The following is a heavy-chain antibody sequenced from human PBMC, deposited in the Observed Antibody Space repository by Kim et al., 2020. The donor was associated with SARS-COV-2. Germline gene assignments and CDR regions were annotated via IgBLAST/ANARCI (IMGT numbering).Heavy chain of an antibody. CDR2: INHSGST. V-gene: IGHV4-34*01. CDR1: GGSFSGYY. D-gene: IGHD3-22*01. Sequence: SETLSLTCAVYGGSFSGYYWSWIRQPPGKGLEWIGEINHSGSTNYNPSLKSRVTISVDTSKNQFSLKLSSVTAADTAVYYCARGPYDSSGYYYVRYYYYGMDVWGQGTTVTVSS. J-gene: IGHJ6*02. CDR3: ARGPYDSSGYYYVRYYYYGMDV.